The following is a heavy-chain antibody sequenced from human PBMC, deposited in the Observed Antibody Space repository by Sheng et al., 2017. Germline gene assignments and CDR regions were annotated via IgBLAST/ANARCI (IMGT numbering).Heavy chain of an antibody. V-gene: IGHV3-7*01. CDR3: VREWMVTSLGVEIYAMD. CDR1: GFSFSYYV. CDR2: IKPDGSEK. J-gene: IGHJ6*01. Sequence: EVQLVESGGGLVQPGKSLRLSCAASGFSFSYYVMSWVRQAPGKGLEWVANIKPDGSEKSYVDSVKGRFTISRDNAKNSLSLQMNSLRAEDTAVYYCVREWMVTSLGVEIYAMD. D-gene: IGHD3-3*01.